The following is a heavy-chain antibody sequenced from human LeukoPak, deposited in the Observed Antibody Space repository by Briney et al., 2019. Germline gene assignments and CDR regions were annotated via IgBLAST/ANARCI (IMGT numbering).Heavy chain of an antibody. J-gene: IGHJ4*02. Sequence: GGSLRLSCAASGFTVSSYWIHWVRPAPGKGLVWVSLIRRDGTTSFSASVQGRFTISRDNARNTLYLQMNSLAAEDTAVYYCARGDGSGSYPPCLDYWGQGTLVTVSS. CDR1: GFTVSSYW. CDR2: IRRDGTT. CDR3: ARGDGSGSYPPCLDY. D-gene: IGHD3-10*01. V-gene: IGHV3-74*01.